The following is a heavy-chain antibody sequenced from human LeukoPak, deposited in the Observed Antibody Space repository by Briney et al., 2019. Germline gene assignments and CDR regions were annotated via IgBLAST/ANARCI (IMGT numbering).Heavy chain of an antibody. D-gene: IGHD5-24*01. Sequence: SETLSLTCAVYGGSFSGYYWSWICHPPRKGLEWIGEINHSGSTNYNPSLKSRVTISVDTSKNQFSLNLSSVTAADTAVYYCASEINCFDPWGQGTLVTVSS. V-gene: IGHV4-34*01. CDR1: GGSFSGYY. CDR2: INHSGST. J-gene: IGHJ5*02. CDR3: ASEINCFDP.